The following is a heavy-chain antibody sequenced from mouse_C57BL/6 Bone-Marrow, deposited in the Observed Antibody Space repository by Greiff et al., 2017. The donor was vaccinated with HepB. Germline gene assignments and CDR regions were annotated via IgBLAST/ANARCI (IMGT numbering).Heavy chain of an antibody. CDR1: GFTFSSYA. J-gene: IGHJ4*01. Sequence: EVKLMESGGGLVKPGGSLKLSCAASGFTFSSYAMSWVRQTPEKRLEWVATISDGGSYTYYPDNVKGRFTISRDNAKNNLYLQMSHLKSEDTAMYYCARNYYGNRDYAMDYWGQGTSVTVSS. V-gene: IGHV5-4*03. CDR2: ISDGGSYT. D-gene: IGHD1-1*01. CDR3: ARNYYGNRDYAMDY.